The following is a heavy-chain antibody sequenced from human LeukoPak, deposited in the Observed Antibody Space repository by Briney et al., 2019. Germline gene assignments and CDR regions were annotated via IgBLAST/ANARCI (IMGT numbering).Heavy chain of an antibody. CDR3: ARFDYYYGSGSQH. CDR2: INPNSGGT. V-gene: IGHV1-2*02. D-gene: IGHD3-10*01. Sequence: ASVKVSCKASGYTFTGYYMHWVRQAPGQGLEWMGWINPNSGGTNYAQKFQGRVTMTRDTSISTAYMELSRLRSDDTAVYYCARFDYYYGSGSQHWGQGTLVTVSP. CDR1: GYTFTGYY. J-gene: IGHJ1*01.